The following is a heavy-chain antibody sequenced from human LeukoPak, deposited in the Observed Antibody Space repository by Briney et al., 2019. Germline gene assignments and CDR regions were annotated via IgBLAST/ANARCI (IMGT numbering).Heavy chain of an antibody. V-gene: IGHV4-59*01. CDR2: IYYGGST. Sequence: PSETLSLTCTVSGGSISSYYWSWIRQPPGKGLEWMGYIYYGGSTNYNPYLKSRVTISVDTSKKQFSLKLSSVTAADTAVYYCARDRDYYDSSGYYSAFDIWGQGTMVTVSS. J-gene: IGHJ3*02. D-gene: IGHD3-22*01. CDR3: ARDRDYYDSSGYYSAFDI. CDR1: GGSISSYY.